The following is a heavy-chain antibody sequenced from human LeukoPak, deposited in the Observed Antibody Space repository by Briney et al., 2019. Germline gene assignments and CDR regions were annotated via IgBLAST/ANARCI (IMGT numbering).Heavy chain of an antibody. CDR3: ARDLYLYGDLHHRVDYYYYMDV. Sequence: GASVKLSCKASGYTITSYYIHWVRQPHGPGHERMGIINPNDGDTSYAQKFHGRVTMTRDMSTSTVYMELSSLRSEDTAVYYCARDLYLYGDLHHRVDYYYYMDVWGKGTTVTVSS. CDR1: GYTITSYY. CDR2: INPNDGDT. J-gene: IGHJ6*03. V-gene: IGHV1-46*01. D-gene: IGHD4-17*01.